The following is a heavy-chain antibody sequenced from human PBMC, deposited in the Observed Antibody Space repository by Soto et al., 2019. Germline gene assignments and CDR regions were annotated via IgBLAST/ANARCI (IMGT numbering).Heavy chain of an antibody. V-gene: IGHV1-69*01. J-gene: IGHJ6*02. CDR3: ARPDEGNYHSNHHYYYALDV. D-gene: IGHD1-7*01. Sequence: QVQLVQSGAEVKKPGSSVKVSCKASGGTFSDYAISWVRQAPGQGLEWMGGIMPIFGTSGTTNYAQKFQDRVTITADESTNTAYMELRSLRSEDTAVYFCARPDEGNYHSNHHYYYALDVWGQGTTVTVTS. CDR2: IMPIFGTSGTT. CDR1: GGTFSDYA.